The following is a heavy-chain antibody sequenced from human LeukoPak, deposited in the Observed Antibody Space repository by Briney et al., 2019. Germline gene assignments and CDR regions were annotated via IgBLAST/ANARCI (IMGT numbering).Heavy chain of an antibody. CDR2: IIPIFGTA. CDR1: GGTFSSYA. Sequence: GASVKVSCKASGGTFSSYAISWVRQAPGQGLEWMGGIIPIFGTANYAQKFQGRVTITTDESTSTAYMELSSLRSEDTAVYYCAIGPVVTPHVADYDYMDVWGKGTTVNVSS. D-gene: IGHD4-23*01. V-gene: IGHV1-69*05. CDR3: AIGPVVTPHVADYDYMDV. J-gene: IGHJ6*03.